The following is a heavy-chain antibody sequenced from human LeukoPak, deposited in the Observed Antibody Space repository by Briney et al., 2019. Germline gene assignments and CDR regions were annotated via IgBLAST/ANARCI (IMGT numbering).Heavy chain of an antibody. Sequence: ASVKVSCKASGYTFTNYYINWVRQASGQGLEWMTWINPDTGDKGYARKFQDRVTITTDTSISTAYMELSSLSSEDTAVYFCARTTSMTASGYDYWGKGTLVTVSS. CDR2: INPDTGDK. D-gene: IGHD2-21*02. J-gene: IGHJ4*02. CDR1: GYTFTNYY. CDR3: ARTTSMTASGYDY. V-gene: IGHV1-8*03.